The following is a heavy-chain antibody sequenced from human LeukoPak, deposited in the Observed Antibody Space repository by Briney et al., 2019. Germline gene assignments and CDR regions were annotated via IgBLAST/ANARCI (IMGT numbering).Heavy chain of an antibody. CDR1: GFTFSIYA. CDR2: ITDSGGST. CDR3: AKELYYGSAYIDY. J-gene: IGHJ4*02. D-gene: IGHD3-10*01. V-gene: IGHV3-23*01. Sequence: GGSLRLSCAASGFTFSIYAMTWVRQAPGKGLEWVSTITDSGGSTNYADSVKGRFTISKDNSKNTLYLQLNGLRAEDAAIYYCAKELYYGSAYIDYWGPGTLVTVSS.